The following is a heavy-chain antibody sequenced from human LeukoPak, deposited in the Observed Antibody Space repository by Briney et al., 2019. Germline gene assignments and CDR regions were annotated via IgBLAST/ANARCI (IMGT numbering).Heavy chain of an antibody. D-gene: IGHD1-26*01. CDR3: ARGGGYYAIDY. CDR2: LYRDETT. CDR1: GFTVGSNY. Sequence: GGSLRLSCAASGFTVGSNYMGWVRQAPGQALEWVSVLYRDETTYYADSVKGRFTIFRDNSKNTLYLQMNNLSAEDTAVYYCARGGGYYAIDYGGQGTLVTVSS. J-gene: IGHJ4*02. V-gene: IGHV3-53*01.